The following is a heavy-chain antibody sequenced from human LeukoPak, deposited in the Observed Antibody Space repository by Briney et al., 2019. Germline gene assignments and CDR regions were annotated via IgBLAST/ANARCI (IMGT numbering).Heavy chain of an antibody. CDR2: IYYSGST. J-gene: IGHJ3*02. D-gene: IGHD5-12*01. Sequence: PSQTLSLTCTVSGGSISSGDYYWSWIRQPPGKGLEWIGYIYYSGSTYYNPSLKSRVTISVDTSKNQFSLKLSPVTAADTAVYYCARVGGYDREAFDIWGQGTMVTVSS. CDR3: ARVGGYDREAFDI. CDR1: GGSISSGDYY. V-gene: IGHV4-30-4*08.